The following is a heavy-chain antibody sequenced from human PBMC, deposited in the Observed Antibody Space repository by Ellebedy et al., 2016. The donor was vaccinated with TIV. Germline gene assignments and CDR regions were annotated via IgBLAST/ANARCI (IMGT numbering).Heavy chain of an antibody. CDR1: GHTFRDYG. V-gene: IGHV1-18*04. D-gene: IGHD1-26*01. J-gene: IGHJ5*02. Sequence: AASVKVSCKAFGHTFRDYGINWVRQAPGQGLEWMGWISVYNGNTKYAQKLQGRVTLTTDTSTRTAYMELRSLRSDDTAVYYCARGGSYSLGWFDPWGQGTLVTVSS. CDR2: ISVYNGNT. CDR3: ARGGSYSLGWFDP.